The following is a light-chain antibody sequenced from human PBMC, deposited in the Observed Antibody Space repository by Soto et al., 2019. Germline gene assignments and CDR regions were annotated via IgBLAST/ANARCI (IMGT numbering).Light chain of an antibody. V-gene: IGLV1-47*02. CDR2: LGD. Sequence: QSVLTQPPSASSTPGQTVTISCSGSTSNIGTFYVYWYQHLPGTAPKLLIYLGDQRASGVSDRFSGSKSGTSASLAINELRSDDEADYYCAAWDDNLNAYVFGSGTKLTVL. CDR3: AAWDDNLNAYV. J-gene: IGLJ1*01. CDR1: TSNIGTFY.